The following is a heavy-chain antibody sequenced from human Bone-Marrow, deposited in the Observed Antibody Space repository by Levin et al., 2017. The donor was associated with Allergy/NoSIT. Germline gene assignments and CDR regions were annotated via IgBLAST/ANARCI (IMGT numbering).Heavy chain of an antibody. CDR3: AKHRELIAVAGQTYSLDH. D-gene: IGHD6-19*01. V-gene: IGHV5-51*01. CDR1: GYTFTSYW. Sequence: GESLKISCKGSGYTFTSYWVAWVRQRPGQGLEWMGLIYPGDSYLIYSPSFQGQVTISVDRSVSTAYFHLSSLKAPDTAMYYCAKHRELIAVAGQTYSLDHWRQGTTVTVSS. J-gene: IGHJ6*02. CDR2: IYPGDSYL.